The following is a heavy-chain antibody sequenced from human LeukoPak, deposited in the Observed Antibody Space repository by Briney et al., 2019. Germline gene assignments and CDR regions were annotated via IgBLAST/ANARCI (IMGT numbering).Heavy chain of an antibody. CDR1: GFTFSSYA. CDR2: ISYDGSNK. J-gene: IGHJ3*02. Sequence: GGSLRLSSAASGFTFSSYAMHWIRQAPGKGLEWVAVISYDGSNKYYADSVKGRFTISRDNSKNTLYLQMNSLRAEDTAVYYCAREYCSGGSYNEEACAFDIWGQGTMVTVSS. CDR3: AREYCSGGSYNEEACAFDI. D-gene: IGHD2-15*01. V-gene: IGHV3-30*04.